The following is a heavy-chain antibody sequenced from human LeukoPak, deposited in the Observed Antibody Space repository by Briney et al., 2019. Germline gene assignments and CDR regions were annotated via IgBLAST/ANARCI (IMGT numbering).Heavy chain of an antibody. CDR3: ASGWELLNFDY. CDR1: GGTFSSYA. V-gene: IGHV1-69*13. Sequence: AASVKVSCKASGGTFSSYAISWVRQALGQGLEWMGGIIPIFGTANYAQKFQGRVTITADESTSTAYMELSSLRSEDTAVYYCASGWELLNFDYWGQGTLVTVSS. J-gene: IGHJ4*02. D-gene: IGHD1-26*01. CDR2: IIPIFGTA.